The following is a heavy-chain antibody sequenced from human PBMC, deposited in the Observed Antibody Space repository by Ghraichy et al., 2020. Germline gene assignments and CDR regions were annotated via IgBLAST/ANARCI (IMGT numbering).Heavy chain of an antibody. CDR2: ISWNSGSI. CDR3: AKDIAMVRGTYFDY. Sequence: SLNISCAASGFTFDDYAMHWVRQAPGKGLEWVSGISWNSGSIGYADSVKGRFTISRDNAKNSLYLQMNSLRAEDTALYYCAKDIAMVRGTYFDYWGQGTLVTVSS. J-gene: IGHJ4*02. V-gene: IGHV3-9*01. CDR1: GFTFDDYA. D-gene: IGHD3-10*01.